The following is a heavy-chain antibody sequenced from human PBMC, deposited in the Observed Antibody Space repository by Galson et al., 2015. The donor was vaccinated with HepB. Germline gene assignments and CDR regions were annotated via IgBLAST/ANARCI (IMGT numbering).Heavy chain of an antibody. J-gene: IGHJ4*02. Sequence: CKASGYTFTSYGISWVRQAPGQGLEWMGWISAYNGNTNYAQKLQGRVTMTTDTSTSTAYMELRSLRSDDTAVYYCAREGHYGNRRKTVGYFDYWGQGTLVTVSS. CDR2: ISAYNGNT. D-gene: IGHD4-17*01. V-gene: IGHV1-18*04. CDR1: GYTFTSYG. CDR3: AREGHYGNRRKTVGYFDY.